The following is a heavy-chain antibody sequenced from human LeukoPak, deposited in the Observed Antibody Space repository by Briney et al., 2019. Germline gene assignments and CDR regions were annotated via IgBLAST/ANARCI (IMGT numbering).Heavy chain of an antibody. CDR3: ARGNSHAFDI. D-gene: IGHD3-10*01. CDR2: IISDGRTT. V-gene: IGHV3-74*01. CDR1: VFTFSSYW. Sequence: PGGSLRLSCAASVFTFSSYWMHWVRQAPGKGLVWVSRIISDGRTTSYADSVKGRFTVSRDNAKNTLYLQMNSLRVEDTAVYYCARGNSHAFDIWGQGTMVAV. J-gene: IGHJ3*02.